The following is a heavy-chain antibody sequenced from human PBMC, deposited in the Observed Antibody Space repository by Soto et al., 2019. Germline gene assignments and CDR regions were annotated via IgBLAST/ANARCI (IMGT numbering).Heavy chain of an antibody. D-gene: IGHD3-22*01. CDR2: INSDGRST. J-gene: IGHJ6*02. Sequence: GGSLRLSCAASGFTFSSYWMHWVRQAPGKGLVWVSRINSDGRSTSYADSVKGRFTISRDNAKNSLYLQMNSLRAEDTALYYCAKDGPIVVSETDYGGNSGFFYGMDVWGQGTTVTVSS. CDR3: AKDGPIVVSETDYGGNSGFFYGMDV. V-gene: IGHV3-74*01. CDR1: GFTFSSYW.